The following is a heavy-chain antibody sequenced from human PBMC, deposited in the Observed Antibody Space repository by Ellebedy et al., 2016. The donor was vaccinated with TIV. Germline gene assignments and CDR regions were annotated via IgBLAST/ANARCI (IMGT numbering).Heavy chain of an antibody. D-gene: IGHD1-26*01. V-gene: IGHV3-21*01. Sequence: GGSLRLSCAASGFTFSRYSMNWVRQAPGKGLEWVSSISSSSSYIYYADSVKGRFTISRDNAKNSLFPQMNSLRAEDTAVYYCARDSGGSYSLGYWGQGTLVTVS. J-gene: IGHJ4*02. CDR2: ISSSSSYI. CDR3: ARDSGGSYSLGY. CDR1: GFTFSRYS.